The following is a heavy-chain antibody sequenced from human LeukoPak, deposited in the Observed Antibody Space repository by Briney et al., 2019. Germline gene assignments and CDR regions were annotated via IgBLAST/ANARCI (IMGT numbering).Heavy chain of an antibody. Sequence: GGTLRLSCAASGFSFSSFGMNWVRQAPGKGPEWVSTIRATGDRTYYADSVKGRFTISRDNSKNTLYLQMNSLRAEDTAVYYCAKRAIVGATIDYWGQGTLVTVSS. CDR2: IRATGDRT. D-gene: IGHD1-26*01. CDR3: AKRAIVGATIDY. V-gene: IGHV3-23*01. CDR1: GFSFSSFG. J-gene: IGHJ4*02.